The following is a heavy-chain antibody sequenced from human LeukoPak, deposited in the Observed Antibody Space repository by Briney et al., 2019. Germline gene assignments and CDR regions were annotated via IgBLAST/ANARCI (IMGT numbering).Heavy chain of an antibody. J-gene: IGHJ4*02. CDR2: ISSNGGST. CDR3: ARDRANKDYGGNSGRAYLFSVGGLWYYFDY. V-gene: IGHV3-64*01. Sequence: PGGSLRLSCAASGFTFSSYAMHWVRQAPGKGLEYVSAISSNGGSTYYANSVEGRFTISRDNSKNTLYLQMGSLRAEDMAVYYCARDRANKDYGGNSGRAYLFSVGGLWYYFDYWGQGTLVTVSS. CDR1: GFTFSSYA. D-gene: IGHD4-23*01.